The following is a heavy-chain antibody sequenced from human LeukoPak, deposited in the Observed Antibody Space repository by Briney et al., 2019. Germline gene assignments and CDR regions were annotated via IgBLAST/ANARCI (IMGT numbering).Heavy chain of an antibody. CDR2: ISSSTTGI. Sequence: GGSLALSCAASGFTFTGYNINWVRQAPGKGLEWASCISSSTTGIDYADSVKGRFTISTHNATSSMYLQMNSLRGEDTAVYYCARDTHSVAFDMWGEETMVTVSS. CDR1: GFTFTGYN. CDR3: ARDTHSVAFDM. V-gene: IGHV3-21*01. J-gene: IGHJ3*02.